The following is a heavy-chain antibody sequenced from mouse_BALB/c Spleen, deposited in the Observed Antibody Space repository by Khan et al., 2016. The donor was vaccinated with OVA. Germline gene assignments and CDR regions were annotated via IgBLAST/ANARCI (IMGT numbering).Heavy chain of an antibody. CDR2: IFPGNSDT. J-gene: IGHJ3*01. D-gene: IGHD1-3*01. V-gene: IGHV1-5*01. CDR3: TRGGYSSFAY. CDR1: GYSFTSYL. Sequence: VQLQQSGTVLARPGASVKMSCNASGYSFTSYLIHWVKQRPGQGLEWIGDIFPGNSDTSYNQKFKDKAKLTAGTSASTAYMELSNLTNEDSAVYYCTRGGYSSFAYWGQGTLVTVSA.